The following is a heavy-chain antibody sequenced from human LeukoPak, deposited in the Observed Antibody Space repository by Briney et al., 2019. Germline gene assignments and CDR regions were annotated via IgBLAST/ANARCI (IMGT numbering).Heavy chain of an antibody. V-gene: IGHV3-74*01. CDR1: GFTFSSYW. CDR3: ARGGKITGSPVVY. Sequence: GGSLRLSCAASGFTFSSYWMHWVRQAPGKGLVWVSRINSDGSSTSYADTVKGRFTISRDNAKNTLYLQMNRLRAEDTAVYYCARGGKITGSPVVYWGQGALVTVSS. J-gene: IGHJ4*02. D-gene: IGHD1-20*01. CDR2: INSDGSST.